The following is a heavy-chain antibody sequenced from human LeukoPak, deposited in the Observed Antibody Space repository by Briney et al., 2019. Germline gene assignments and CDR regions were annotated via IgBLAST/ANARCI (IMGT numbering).Heavy chain of an antibody. Sequence: QSGGSLRLSCAASGFTFSSYGMHWVRQAPGKGLEWVAVIWYDGSNKYYADSVKGRFTISRDNSKNTLCLQMISLRAEDAAVYYCATEKRPYSGGYLGFDYWGQGTLVTVSS. V-gene: IGHV3-30*02. CDR3: ATEKRPYSGGYLGFDY. CDR2: IWYDGSNK. CDR1: GFTFSSYG. J-gene: IGHJ4*02. D-gene: IGHD1-26*01.